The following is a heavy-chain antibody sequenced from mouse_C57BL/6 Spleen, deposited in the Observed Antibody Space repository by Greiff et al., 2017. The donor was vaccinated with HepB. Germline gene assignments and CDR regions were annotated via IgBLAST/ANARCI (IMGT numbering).Heavy chain of an antibody. CDR2: INPNNGGT. V-gene: IGHV1-22*01. D-gene: IGHD2-3*01. CDR1: GYTFTDYN. J-gene: IGHJ3*01. Sequence: EVQLQQSGPELVKPGASVKMSCKASGYTFTDYNMHWVKQSHGKSLEWIGYINPNNGGTSYNQKFKGKATLTVNKSSSTAYMELRSLTSEDSAVYYCARGGYDGYYFAYWGQWTLVTVSA. CDR3: ARGGYDGYYFAY.